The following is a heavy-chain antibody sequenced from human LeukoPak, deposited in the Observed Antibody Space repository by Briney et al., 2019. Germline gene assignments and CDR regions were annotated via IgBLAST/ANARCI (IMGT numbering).Heavy chain of an antibody. J-gene: IGHJ4*02. CDR3: VRGADTGYSSDS. V-gene: IGHV3-74*01. CDR2: IKSDGIST. D-gene: IGHD3-9*01. CDR1: GFTFSIYW. Sequence: PGGSLRLSCAASGFTFSIYWMYWVRQAPGKGLEWVARIKSDGISTNYADSVKGRFSISRDNAENTLYLQMNSLRVEDTAVYYCVRGADTGYSSDSWGRGTLVTVSS.